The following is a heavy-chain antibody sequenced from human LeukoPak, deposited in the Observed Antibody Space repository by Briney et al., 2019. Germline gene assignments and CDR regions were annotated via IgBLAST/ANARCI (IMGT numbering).Heavy chain of an antibody. CDR1: GFTFSRYA. D-gene: IGHD2-2*01. V-gene: IGHV3-30-3*01. CDR2: ISYDGNNK. CDR3: AKGGSTIYHYYMDV. J-gene: IGHJ6*03. Sequence: QTGGSLRLSCAASGFTFSRYAMHWVRQAPGKGLEWVAVISYDGNNKNYADSVKGRFIISRDNSKNTLYLQMDSLTPEDTAVYWCAKGGSTIYHYYMDVWGKGTTVTVS.